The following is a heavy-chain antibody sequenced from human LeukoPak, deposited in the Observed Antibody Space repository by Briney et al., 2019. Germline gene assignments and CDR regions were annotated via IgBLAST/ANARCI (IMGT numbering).Heavy chain of an antibody. D-gene: IGHD3-22*01. V-gene: IGHV3-74*01. CDR1: GFSFSNSW. CDR3: GRVDDSSVYRPTEY. J-gene: IGHJ4*02. CDR2: INSDGTTT. Sequence: PGGSLRLSCAASGFSFSNSWVHWVRQAPGKGLVWVSRINSDGTTTYYADSVKGRFTISRDNAKNSLYLEMNSLRAEDTAVYYCGRVDDSSVYRPTEYWGQGTLVTVS.